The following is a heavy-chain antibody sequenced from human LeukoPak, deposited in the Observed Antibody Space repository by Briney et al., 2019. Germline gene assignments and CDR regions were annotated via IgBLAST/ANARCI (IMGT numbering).Heavy chain of an antibody. CDR2: ISYDGRNE. CDR3: ARDRSSGWNYFAY. J-gene: IGHJ4*02. V-gene: IGHV3-30*04. Sequence: GGSLRLSCSASGFTFITYAMHGVRQAPGKGVEGVAVISYDGRNEYYTDSVKGRFTIPRDNYKNTLYLQMNSLRAEETALYYCARDRSSGWNYFAYWGKGTLVTVSS. D-gene: IGHD6-19*01. CDR1: GFTFITYA.